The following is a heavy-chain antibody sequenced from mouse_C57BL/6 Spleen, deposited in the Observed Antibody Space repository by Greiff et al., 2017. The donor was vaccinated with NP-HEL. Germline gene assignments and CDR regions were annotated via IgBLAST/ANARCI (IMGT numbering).Heavy chain of an antibody. CDR3: ARSLRYLYFDY. V-gene: IGHV3-6*01. J-gene: IGHJ2*01. D-gene: IGHD5-5*01. CDR1: GYSITSGYY. CDR2: ISYDGSN. Sequence: EVQLVESGPGLVKPSQSLSLTCSVTGYSITSGYYWNWIRQFPGNKLEWMGYISYDGSNNYNPSLKNRISITRDTSKNQFFLKLNSVTTEDTATYYCARSLRYLYFDYWGQGTTLTVSS.